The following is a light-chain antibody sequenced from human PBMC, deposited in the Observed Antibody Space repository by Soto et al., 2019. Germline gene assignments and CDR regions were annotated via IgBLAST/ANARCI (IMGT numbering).Light chain of an antibody. J-gene: IGKJ4*01. CDR2: AAS. CDR3: QKYNSAPLT. Sequence: DIQMTQSPSSLSASVGDRVTITCGASQSISSYLNWYQQKPGKVPKLLIYAASTLQSGVPSRFSGSGSGTDFTLTISSLQPEDVATYYCQKYNSAPLTFGGGTKVDI. CDR1: QSISSY. V-gene: IGKV1-27*01.